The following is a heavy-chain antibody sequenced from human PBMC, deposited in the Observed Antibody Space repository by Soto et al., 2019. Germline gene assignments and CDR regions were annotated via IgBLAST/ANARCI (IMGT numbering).Heavy chain of an antibody. D-gene: IGHD3-16*02. J-gene: IGHJ3*02. CDR2: INPNSGGT. CDR1: GYTFTGYY. CDR3: AITSYRMGEAFDI. Sequence: QVQLVQSGAEVKKPGASVKVSCKASGYTFTGYYMHWVRQAPGQGLEWMGWINPNSGGTNYAQKFQGWVTMTRDTSISTAYMELSRLRSEDTAVYYCAITSYRMGEAFDIWGQGTMVTVSS. V-gene: IGHV1-2*04.